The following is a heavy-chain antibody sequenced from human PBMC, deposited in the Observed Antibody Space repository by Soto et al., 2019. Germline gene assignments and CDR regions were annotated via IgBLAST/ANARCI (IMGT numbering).Heavy chain of an antibody. V-gene: IGHV3-23*01. CDR2: ISGSGGST. CDR1: GFTFSSYA. Sequence: EVQLLESGGGLVQPGGSLRLSCAASGFTFSSYAMSWVRQAPGKGLEWVSAISGSGGSTYYADSVKGRFTISRDNSKNTLYLQMNSLRAEDTAVYYCAKDVISVDILTGYYNNYWGQGTLVTVSS. J-gene: IGHJ4*02. CDR3: AKDVISVDILTGYYNNY. D-gene: IGHD3-9*01.